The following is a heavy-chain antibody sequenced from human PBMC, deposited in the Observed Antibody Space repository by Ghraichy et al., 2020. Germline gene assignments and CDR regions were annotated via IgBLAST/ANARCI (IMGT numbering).Heavy chain of an antibody. CDR1: GGSFSGYY. D-gene: IGHD3-3*01. Sequence: SETLSLTCAVYGGSFSGYYWSWIRQPPGKGLEWIGEINHSGSTNYNPSLKSRVTISVDTSKNQFSLKLSSVTAADTAVYYCARGSPGALRFLEWLTVYFDYWGQGTLVTVSS. CDR2: INHSGST. V-gene: IGHV4-34*01. CDR3: ARGSPGALRFLEWLTVYFDY. J-gene: IGHJ4*02.